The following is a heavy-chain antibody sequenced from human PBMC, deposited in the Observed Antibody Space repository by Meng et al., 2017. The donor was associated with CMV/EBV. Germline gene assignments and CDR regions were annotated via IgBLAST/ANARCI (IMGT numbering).Heavy chain of an antibody. CDR2: ISGSGGST. V-gene: IGHV3-23*01. D-gene: IGHD2-2*01. CDR1: GFTFSSYA. CDR3: AKPIVVVPAAIESGFDY. Sequence: GESLKISCAASGFTFSSYAMSWVRQAPGKGLEWVSAISGSGGSTYYADSVKGRFTISRDNSKNTLYLQMNSLRAEDTAVYCCAKPIVVVPAAIESGFDYWGQGTLVTVSS. J-gene: IGHJ4*02.